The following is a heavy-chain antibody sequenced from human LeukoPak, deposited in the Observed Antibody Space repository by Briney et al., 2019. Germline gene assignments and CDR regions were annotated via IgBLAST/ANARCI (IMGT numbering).Heavy chain of an antibody. CDR3: ARGGTNYYYYYYMDV. CDR1: GYSFTSHY. Sequence: GASVKVSCKASGYSFTSHYMHWVRQAPGQGLEWMGLINPRGTSTSYAQKFQGRVTMTRDMSTSTVYMELSSLRSEDTAVYYCARGGTNYYYYYYMDVWGKGTTVTVSS. CDR2: INPRGTST. J-gene: IGHJ6*03. V-gene: IGHV1-46*01. D-gene: IGHD1-1*01.